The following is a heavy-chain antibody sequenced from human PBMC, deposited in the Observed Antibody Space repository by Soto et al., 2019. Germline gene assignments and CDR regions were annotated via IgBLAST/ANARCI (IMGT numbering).Heavy chain of an antibody. Sequence: ESGGVVVQPGKSLRLSCAASGFTLSSHGMHWVRQAPGKRLEWVAVVSHEGTKKRYDDSVKGRFTISRDNSKNTLYLQMSMLRGGDTCVYLCSRYIDTAFMTDPYSDLWGQGTLVLVSS. CDR2: VSHEGTKK. J-gene: IGHJ4*02. D-gene: IGHD2-21*02. V-gene: IGHV3-30*03. CDR3: SRYIDTAFMTDPYSDL. CDR1: GFTLSSHG.